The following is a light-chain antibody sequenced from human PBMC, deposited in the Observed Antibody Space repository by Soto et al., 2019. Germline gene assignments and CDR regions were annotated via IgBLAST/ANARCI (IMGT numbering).Light chain of an antibody. CDR2: AGS. CDR1: QSLLHLNGYNY. V-gene: IGKV2-28*01. Sequence: DIGMTQSPLSLSVTPGEPASISCRSSQSLLHLNGYNYLDWYLQKPGQSPQLLIYAGSTRASGVPDRFSGSGSRTDFTLRITRVEAEDVGVYYCMQALQTPYIFGQGTKLEIK. CDR3: MQALQTPYI. J-gene: IGKJ2*01.